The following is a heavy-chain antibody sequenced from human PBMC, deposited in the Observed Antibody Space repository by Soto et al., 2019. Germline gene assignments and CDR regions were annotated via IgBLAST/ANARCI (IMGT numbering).Heavy chain of an antibody. D-gene: IGHD6-13*01. Sequence: QVQLQESGPGLVRPSGTVSLTCAVSGLSISSDNWWSWVRQPPGKGLEWIGEIHHSGSTNYNPSLKSRVTMSVVPSKDLFSLTLNSVTAADTAFYYCARDPGSHPGDWGQGTLVHVSS. V-gene: IGHV4-4*02. J-gene: IGHJ4*02. CDR1: GLSISSDNW. CDR3: ARDPGSHPGD. CDR2: IHHSGST.